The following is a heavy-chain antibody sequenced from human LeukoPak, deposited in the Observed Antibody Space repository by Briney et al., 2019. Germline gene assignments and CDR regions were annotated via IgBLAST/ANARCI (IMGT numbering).Heavy chain of an antibody. CDR3: ARKSYTSGCFDY. D-gene: IGHD6-19*01. CDR2: IKQDGSEK. J-gene: IGHJ4*02. CDR1: GFTFSSYW. Sequence: GGSLRLSCAASGFTFSSYWMTWVRQAPGKGLEWVANIKQDGSEKYYVGSVKGRFTISRDNAKISLYLQMNSLRDEDTAVYYCARKSYTSGCFDYWGQGTLVTVSS. V-gene: IGHV3-7*05.